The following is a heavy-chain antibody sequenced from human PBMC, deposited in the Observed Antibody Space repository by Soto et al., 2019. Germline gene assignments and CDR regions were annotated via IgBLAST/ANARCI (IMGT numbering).Heavy chain of an antibody. CDR2: IYYSGNT. CDR1: GGSISRSDYY. J-gene: IGHJ1*01. CDR3: ARPGQYSSGWTGPWEYFQH. V-gene: IGHV4-39*01. Sequence: QLQLQESGPGLVKPSETLSLTCTVSGGSISRSDYYWGWIRQPPGKGLEWIGSIYYSGNTYYNPTPTGRVTIACDTAKPQFSLKLSSVTAADTGVYYCARPGQYSSGWTGPWEYFQHWGQGTLVTVSS. D-gene: IGHD6-19*01.